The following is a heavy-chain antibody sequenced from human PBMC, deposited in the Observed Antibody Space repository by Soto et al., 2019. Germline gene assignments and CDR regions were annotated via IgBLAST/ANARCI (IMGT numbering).Heavy chain of an antibody. Sequence: SVKVSCKASGGTFSSYTISWVRQAPGQGLEWMGRIIPILGIANYAQKFQGRVTITADKSTSTAYMELSSLRSEDTAVYYCASDDYYDSSGYYYEAPLGYWGQGTLVTVSS. J-gene: IGHJ4*02. D-gene: IGHD3-22*01. CDR3: ASDDYYDSSGYYYEAPLGY. V-gene: IGHV1-69*02. CDR1: GGTFSSYT. CDR2: IIPILGIA.